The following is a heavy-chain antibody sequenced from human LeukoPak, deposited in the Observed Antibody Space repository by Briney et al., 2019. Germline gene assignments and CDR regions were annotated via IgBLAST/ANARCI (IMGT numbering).Heavy chain of an antibody. CDR1: GGTFSSYA. CDR2: IIPIFGTA. D-gene: IGHD1-14*01. CDR3: AAGGSRILLTKTNNLYYFDY. Sequence: EASVKVSCKASGGTFSSYAISWVRQAPGQGLEWMGGIIPIFGTANYAQKFQGRVTITADESTSTAYMELSSLRSEDTAVYYCAAGGSRILLTKTNNLYYFDYWGQGTLVTVSS. V-gene: IGHV1-69*01. J-gene: IGHJ4*02.